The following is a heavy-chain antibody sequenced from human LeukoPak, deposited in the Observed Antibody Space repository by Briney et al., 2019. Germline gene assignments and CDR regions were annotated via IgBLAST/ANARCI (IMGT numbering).Heavy chain of an antibody. CDR3: ARILWFGERPPAAFDI. CDR2: INAGNGNT. J-gene: IGHJ3*02. V-gene: IGHV1-3*01. Sequence: EASVKVSCKASGYTFTSYAMHWVRQAPGQRLEWMGWINAGNGNTKYSQKFQGRVTITRDTSASTAYMELSSLRSEDTAVYYCARILWFGERPPAAFDIWGQGTMVTVSS. D-gene: IGHD3-10*01. CDR1: GYTFTSYA.